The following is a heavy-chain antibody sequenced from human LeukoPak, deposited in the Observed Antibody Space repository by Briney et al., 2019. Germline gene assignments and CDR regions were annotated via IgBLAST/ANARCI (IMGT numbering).Heavy chain of an antibody. D-gene: IGHD1-26*01. CDR1: GFTFSSHW. CDR3: AKENPVGGTNYFDY. V-gene: IGHV3-74*01. CDR2: INSDGSSI. J-gene: IGHJ4*02. Sequence: GGSLRLSCAASGFTFSSHWMHWVRQAPGKGLVWVSRINSDGSSISYADSVKGRCTISRDNSKNTLSLQMNTLRAEDTAVYYCAKENPVGGTNYFDYWGQGTLVTVSS.